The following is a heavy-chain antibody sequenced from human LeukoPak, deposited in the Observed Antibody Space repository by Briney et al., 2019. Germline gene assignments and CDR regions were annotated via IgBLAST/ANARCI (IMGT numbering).Heavy chain of an antibody. J-gene: IGHJ4*02. Sequence: SETLSLTCTVSGGSLSGYYWNWVRQVPGKGLEWIGYVHYTGTTNYNPSLNGRATISLDTSKNHFSLRLSSMAAADTAVYYCARSFRALDWGQGTLVTVSS. V-gene: IGHV4-59*01. D-gene: IGHD3-10*01. CDR2: VHYTGTT. CDR3: ARSFRALD. CDR1: GGSLSGYY.